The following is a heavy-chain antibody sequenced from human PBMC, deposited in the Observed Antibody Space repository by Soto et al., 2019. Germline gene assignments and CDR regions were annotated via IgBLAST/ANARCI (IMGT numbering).Heavy chain of an antibody. J-gene: IGHJ4*02. CDR1: GATFSSYA. Sequence: QVQLVQSGAEVRQPASSVKVSCKTSGATFSSYAITWVRQAPGQGLEWMGGIVPTVDTSTYAQKFQGRVTITADKFTNTVYMELSSLRSDDTAVYYCVGVVAIPGSPDNWGQGTLVTVSS. V-gene: IGHV1-69*14. CDR3: VGVVAIPGSPDN. CDR2: IVPTVDTS. D-gene: IGHD2-15*01.